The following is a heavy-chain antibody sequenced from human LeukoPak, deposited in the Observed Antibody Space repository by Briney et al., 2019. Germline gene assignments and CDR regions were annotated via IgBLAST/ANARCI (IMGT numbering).Heavy chain of an antibody. CDR1: GYTFTSYY. J-gene: IGHJ4*02. Sequence: ASVKVSCKASGYTFTSYYMHWVRQAPGQGLEWMGIINPSGGSTSYAQKFQGRVTMTRDTSTSTVYMELSSLRSEDTAVYYCARAPWPDSQWELPLGIWGQGTLVTVSS. CDR2: INPSGGST. CDR3: ARAPWPDSQWELPLGI. V-gene: IGHV1-46*01. D-gene: IGHD1-26*01.